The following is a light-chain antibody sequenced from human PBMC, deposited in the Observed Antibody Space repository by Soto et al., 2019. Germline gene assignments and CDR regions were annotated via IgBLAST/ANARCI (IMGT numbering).Light chain of an antibody. CDR3: SSYTTNRTLLV. Sequence: QSALTQPASVSGSPGQSITISCTGTSSDVGGYNYVSWYQQHPGKAPKLMIYDVTNRPSGISNRFSASKSGNTASLTISGLQAEDEADYYCSSYTTNRTLLVFGGGTKLTVL. V-gene: IGLV2-14*01. CDR2: DVT. CDR1: SSDVGGYNY. J-gene: IGLJ2*01.